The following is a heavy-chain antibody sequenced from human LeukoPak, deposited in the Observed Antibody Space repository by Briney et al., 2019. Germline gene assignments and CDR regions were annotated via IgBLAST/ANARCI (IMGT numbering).Heavy chain of an antibody. J-gene: IGHJ4*02. Sequence: SETLSLTCTVSGGSISSGSYYWSWIRQPPGKGLEWIGYIYYSGSTNYNPSLKSRVTISVDTSKNQFSLKLSSVTAADTAVYYCARDRGSSGYDYWGQGTLVTVST. CDR3: ARDRGSSGYDY. CDR2: IYYSGST. D-gene: IGHD6-6*01. CDR1: GGSISSGSYY. V-gene: IGHV4-61*01.